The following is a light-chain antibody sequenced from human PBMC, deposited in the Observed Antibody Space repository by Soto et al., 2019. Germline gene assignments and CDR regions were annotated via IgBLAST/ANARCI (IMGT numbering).Light chain of an antibody. V-gene: IGKV1-5*01. CDR3: QQYDTYSWT. J-gene: IGKJ1*01. CDR2: DAS. Sequence: DIHMTQSPSTLSASVGDRVTITCRASQTISSWLAWYQQKPGKAPKLLIYDASNLESGIPSRFSGSGSGTEFTLTISSLQPDDFATYYCQQYDTYSWTFGQGTKVHI. CDR1: QTISSW.